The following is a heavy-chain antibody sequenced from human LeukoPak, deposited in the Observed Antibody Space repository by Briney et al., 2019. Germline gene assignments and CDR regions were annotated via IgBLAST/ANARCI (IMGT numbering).Heavy chain of an antibody. CDR3: ARDHAEGWFDP. Sequence: SETLSLTCTVSGGSISSYYWSWIRQPPGKGLEWIGYIYYTGITNYNPSLKSRVTISVDTSKNQFSLNLSSVTAADTAVYYCARDHAEGWFDPWGQGTLVTVSS. CDR1: GGSISSYY. J-gene: IGHJ5*02. V-gene: IGHV4-59*01. CDR2: IYYTGIT. D-gene: IGHD1-14*01.